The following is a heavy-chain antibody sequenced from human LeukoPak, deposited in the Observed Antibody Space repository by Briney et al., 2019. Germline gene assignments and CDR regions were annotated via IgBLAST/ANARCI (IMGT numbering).Heavy chain of an antibody. Sequence: PGGSLRLSCAASGFTFSSYSMNWVRQAPGKGLEWVSYISSSGSTIYYADSVKGRFTISRDNSKNTLYLQMDSLRAEDAAVYYCAKDWDPGYYDSSGSYPDYWGQGTLVTVSS. J-gene: IGHJ4*02. V-gene: IGHV3-48*04. CDR3: AKDWDPGYYDSSGSYPDY. CDR2: ISSSGSTI. D-gene: IGHD3-22*01. CDR1: GFTFSSYS.